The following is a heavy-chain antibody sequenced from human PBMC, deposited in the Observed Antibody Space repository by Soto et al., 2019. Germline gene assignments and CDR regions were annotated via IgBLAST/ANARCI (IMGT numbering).Heavy chain of an antibody. D-gene: IGHD2-15*01. CDR1: GFTFSSYT. CDR3: AKYPNTEIIGGFEG. J-gene: IGHJ3*01. V-gene: IGHV3-23*01. CDR2: ISGSSSRT. Sequence: GVSLRISCAASGFTFSSYTMSWVRQAPGKGLEWVSGISGSSSRTYYADSVKGRFTISRDNSKSTLSLQMNSLRADDTAVYYWAKYPNTEIIGGFEGGGEGKMVT.